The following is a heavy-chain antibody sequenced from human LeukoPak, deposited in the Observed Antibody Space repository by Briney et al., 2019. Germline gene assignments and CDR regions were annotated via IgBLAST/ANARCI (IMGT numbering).Heavy chain of an antibody. Sequence: GGSLRLSCAASGFTFSSYAMSWVRQAPGKGLEWVSAISGSGGSTYYADSVKGRFTISRDNSKYTLYLQMNSLRAEDTAVYYCAKPPYGSSSWYFGYWGQGTLVTVSS. D-gene: IGHD6-13*01. CDR3: AKPPYGSSSWYFGY. V-gene: IGHV3-23*01. J-gene: IGHJ4*02. CDR1: GFTFSSYA. CDR2: ISGSGGST.